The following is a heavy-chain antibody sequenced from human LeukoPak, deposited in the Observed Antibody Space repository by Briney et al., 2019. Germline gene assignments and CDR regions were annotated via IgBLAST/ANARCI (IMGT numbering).Heavy chain of an antibody. CDR2: IGSGGSTI. J-gene: IGHJ4*02. CDR1: GFTFSSYN. CDR3: ARDLGYCTNGVCHTRFDY. D-gene: IGHD2-8*01. V-gene: IGHV3-48*01. Sequence: GGSLRLSCAASGFTFSSYNMNWVRQAPGKGLEWISYIGSGGSTIFYADSVKGRFTISRDSSKNSLYLQMNSLRAEDTAVYYCARDLGYCTNGVCHTRFDYWGQGTLVAVSS.